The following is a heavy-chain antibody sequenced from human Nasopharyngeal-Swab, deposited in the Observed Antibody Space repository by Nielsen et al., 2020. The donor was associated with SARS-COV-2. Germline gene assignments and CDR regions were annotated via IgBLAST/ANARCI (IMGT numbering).Heavy chain of an antibody. CDR3: TRDDFWSGYYPY. D-gene: IGHD3-3*01. V-gene: IGHV3-49*04. J-gene: IGHJ4*02. CDR2: IRSKAYGGTT. CDR1: GFTFGDYA. Sequence: GESLKISCTASGFTFGDYAMSWVRQAPGKGLGWVGFIRSKAYGGTTEYAASVKGRFTISRDDSKSIAYLQMNSLKTEDTAVYYCTRDDFWSGYYPYWGQGTLVTVSS.